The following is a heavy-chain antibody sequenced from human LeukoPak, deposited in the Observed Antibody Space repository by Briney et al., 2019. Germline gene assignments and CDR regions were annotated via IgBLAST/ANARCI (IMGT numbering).Heavy chain of an antibody. CDR3: ARGYDSSGYRLFDY. J-gene: IGHJ4*02. D-gene: IGHD3-22*01. Sequence: SETLSLTCTVSGGSISSYYWSWIRQPPGKGLEWIGYIYYSGSTIYNPSLKSRVTISVDTSKTQFPLKLSSVTAADTAVYYCARGYDSSGYRLFDYWGQGTLVTVSS. V-gene: IGHV4-59*01. CDR2: IYYSGST. CDR1: GGSISSYY.